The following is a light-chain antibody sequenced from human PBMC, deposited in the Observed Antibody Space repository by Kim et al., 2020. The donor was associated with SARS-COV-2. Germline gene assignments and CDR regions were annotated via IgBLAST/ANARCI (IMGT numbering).Light chain of an antibody. V-gene: IGLV4-69*01. CDR2: LNSDGSH. Sequence: ASVKVTCTLSSGHSTYAIAWHQQQPEKGPRYLMKLNSDGSHNKGDGIPDRFSGSSSGAERYLSISSLQSEDEADYYCQTWDTGIRVFGGGTQLTVL. CDR1: SGHSTYA. J-gene: IGLJ3*02. CDR3: QTWDTGIRV.